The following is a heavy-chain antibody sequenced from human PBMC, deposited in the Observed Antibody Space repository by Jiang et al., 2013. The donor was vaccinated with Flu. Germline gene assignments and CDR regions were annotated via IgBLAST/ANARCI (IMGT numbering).Heavy chain of an antibody. CDR3: AREIAIAGTFYYFDY. J-gene: IGHJ4*02. V-gene: IGHV6-1*01. D-gene: IGHD2-15*01. CDR2: TYYRSNWYF. Sequence: RGLEWLGRTYYRSNWYFDYAVSLKSRITINPDTSKNQFSLQLNSVTPEDTAVYFCAREIAIAGTFYYFDYWGQGTLVTVSS.